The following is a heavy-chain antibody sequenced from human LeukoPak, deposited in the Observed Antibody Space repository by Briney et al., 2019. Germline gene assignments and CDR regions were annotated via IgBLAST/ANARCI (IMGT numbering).Heavy chain of an antibody. CDR1: GFTFSSYS. V-gene: IGHV3-48*01. Sequence: GGSLRLSCAASGFTFSSYSMNWVRQAPGKGLEWVSYISSSSSTIYYADSVKGRFTISRDNAKNSLYLQMNSLRAEDTAVYYCARSLAGHYYYYYYYMDVWGKGTTVTVSS. D-gene: IGHD6-19*01. CDR2: ISSSSSTI. J-gene: IGHJ6*03. CDR3: ARSLAGHYYYYYYYMDV.